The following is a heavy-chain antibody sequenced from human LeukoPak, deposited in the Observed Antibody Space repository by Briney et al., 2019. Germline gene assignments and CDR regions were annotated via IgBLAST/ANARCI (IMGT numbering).Heavy chain of an antibody. D-gene: IGHD3-3*01. J-gene: IGHJ6*02. CDR3: ARTLIPKYDFWSGYYTVSDYYYGMDV. Sequence: GGSLRLSCAASGFTFSTYTINWVRQAPGKGLEWVSSISSSSSYIYYADSVKGRFTISRDNSKNTLYLQMNSLRAEDTAVYYCARTLIPKYDFWSGYYTVSDYYYGMDVWGQGTTVTVSS. CDR1: GFTFSTYT. V-gene: IGHV3-21*01. CDR2: ISSSSSYI.